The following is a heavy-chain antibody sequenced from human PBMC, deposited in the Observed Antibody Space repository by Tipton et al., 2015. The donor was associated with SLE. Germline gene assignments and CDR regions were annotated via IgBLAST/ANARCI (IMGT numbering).Heavy chain of an antibody. D-gene: IGHD4-11*01. CDR3: ARAAPYRTFWSVFDT. CDR1: GDSMNNYY. J-gene: IGHJ5*02. V-gene: IGHV4-4*08. CDR2: IYHNGST. Sequence: LRLSCSVSGDSMNNYYWSWIRQPPGRGLEWMGEIYHNGSTYYNPFLKSRVTISVDTSKNHFSLDLSSVTAADTAVYYCARAAPYRTFWSVFDTWGQGSRVTVSS.